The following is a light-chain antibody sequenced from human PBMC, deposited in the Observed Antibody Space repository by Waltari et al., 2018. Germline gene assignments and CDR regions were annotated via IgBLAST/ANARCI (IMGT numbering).Light chain of an antibody. CDR3: MQGTHWPLYT. V-gene: IGKV2-30*02. Sequence: DVVMTQSPLSLPVTLGQPASISCRSSQSHVHTDGVPYLHWFQQRPGQSPRRLIYKVSNRDSGVPDRFSGRGSGTDFTLQISRVEAEDVGVYYCMQGTHWPLYTFGQGTNLEIK. J-gene: IGKJ2*01. CDR1: QSHVHTDGVPY. CDR2: KVS.